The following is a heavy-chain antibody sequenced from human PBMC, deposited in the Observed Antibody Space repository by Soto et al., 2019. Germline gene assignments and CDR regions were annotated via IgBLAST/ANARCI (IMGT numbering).Heavy chain of an antibody. J-gene: IGHJ6*02. CDR2: IYYSGST. V-gene: IGHV4-31*03. CDR3: GIALCDLQEVVHYDYGMDV. CDR1: GGSISSGGYY. Sequence: PSETLSLTCTVSGGSISSGGYYWSWIRQHPGKGLEWIGYIYYSGSTYYNPSLKSRVTISVDTSKNHFSLKLSSVTAADTAVYNCGIALCDLQEVVHYDYGMDVWGQGTAVTVSS. D-gene: IGHD2-2*01.